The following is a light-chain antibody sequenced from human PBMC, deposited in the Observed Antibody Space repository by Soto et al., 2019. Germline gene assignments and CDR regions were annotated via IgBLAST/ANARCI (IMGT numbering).Light chain of an antibody. Sequence: IVLTQSPSTLSLSPGERATLSCRSSPSVTNYLAWYQQKPGQAPRLVIYGAFNRATGIPARFSGSGSGTDFTLTISSLEPEDFAVYYCQQRNIWPPVTFGQGTRLEIK. V-gene: IGKV3-11*01. CDR1: PSVTNY. CDR3: QQRNIWPPVT. CDR2: GAF. J-gene: IGKJ5*01.